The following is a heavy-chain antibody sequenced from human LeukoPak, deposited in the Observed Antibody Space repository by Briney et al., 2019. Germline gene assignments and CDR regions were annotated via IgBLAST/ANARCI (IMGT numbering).Heavy chain of an antibody. V-gene: IGHV4-34*01. Sequence: SETLSPTCAVYGGSFSGYYWSWIRQPPGKGLEWIGEINHSGSTNYNPSLKSRVTISVDTSKNQFSLKLSSVTAADTAVYYCARGQTYYYYYYGMDVWGQGTTVTVSS. CDR2: INHSGST. CDR1: GGSFSGYY. CDR3: ARGQTYYYYYYGMDV. J-gene: IGHJ6*02.